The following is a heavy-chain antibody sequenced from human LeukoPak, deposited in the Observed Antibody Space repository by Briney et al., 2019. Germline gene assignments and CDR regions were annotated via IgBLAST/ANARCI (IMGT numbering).Heavy chain of an antibody. D-gene: IGHD2-15*01. CDR3: ARDQGWGVVGWWYDSAFDI. Sequence: EASVKVSCEGFGYTFICDFIYSGRQAPVHGGLSVGWITPNSGGTYYRQKFQSRVTMTRDTSSSTAYMELCRLRSDDTAVYYCARDQGWGVVGWWYDSAFDIWGQGTMVTVSS. CDR2: ITPNSGGT. V-gene: IGHV1-2*02. CDR1: GYTFICDF. J-gene: IGHJ3*02.